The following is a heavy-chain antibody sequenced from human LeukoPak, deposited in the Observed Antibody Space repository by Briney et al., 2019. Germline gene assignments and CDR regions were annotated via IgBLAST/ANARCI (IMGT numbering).Heavy chain of an antibody. CDR2: INHSGST. Sequence: PSETLSLTCAVYGGSFSGYYCSWIRQPPGKGLEWIGEINHSGSTNYNPSLKSRVTISVDTSKNQFSLKLSSVTAADTAVYYCARYVGSAGHYPYYYYYYMDVWGKGTTVTVSS. V-gene: IGHV4-34*01. CDR1: GGSFSGYY. CDR3: ARYVGSAGHYPYYYYYYMDV. J-gene: IGHJ6*03. D-gene: IGHD6-19*01.